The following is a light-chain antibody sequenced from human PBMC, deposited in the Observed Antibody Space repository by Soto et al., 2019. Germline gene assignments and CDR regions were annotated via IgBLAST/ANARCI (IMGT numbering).Light chain of an antibody. CDR1: QTISSW. Sequence: DIQMTQSPSTLSGSVGDRVTITCRASQTISSWLAWYQQKPGKAPKLLIYKASTLKSGIPDKFSGSGSGTDFTLTISRLEPDDFAVYYCQRYGGPSWTFGQGTKVDIK. J-gene: IGKJ1*01. CDR3: QRYGGPSWT. CDR2: KAS. V-gene: IGKV1-5*03.